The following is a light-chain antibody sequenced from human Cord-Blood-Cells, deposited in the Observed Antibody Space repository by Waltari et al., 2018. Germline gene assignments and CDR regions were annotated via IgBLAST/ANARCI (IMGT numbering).Light chain of an antibody. J-gene: IGLJ3*02. CDR1: SSDVGGYNL. V-gene: IGLV2-23*02. CDR2: EVS. Sequence: QSALTQPASVSGSPGQSLTISCTGTSSDVGGYNLVSWYQQHPGKAPKLMIYEVSKRPSGVSNRFSGSKSGNTASLTISGLQAEDEADYYCCSYAGSSWVFGGGTKLTVL. CDR3: CSYAGSSWV.